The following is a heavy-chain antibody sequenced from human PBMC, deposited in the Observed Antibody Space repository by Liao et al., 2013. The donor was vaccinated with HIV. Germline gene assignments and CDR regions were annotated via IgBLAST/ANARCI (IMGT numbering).Heavy chain of an antibody. J-gene: IGHJ3*02. CDR2: IYYSGTGST. V-gene: IGHV4-30-4*01. Sequence: QVQLQESGPGLVTPSQNLSLTCTVSGDSITSADHYWTWIRQSPGKGLEWIGYIYYSGTGSTDYNPSLKNRVRISGDTSKNQFSLNLFSVSVADTAVYFCASSGYAYGDSAFDIWGQGTAVTVS. CDR1: GDSITSADHY. D-gene: IGHD5-18*01. CDR3: ASSGYAYGDSAFDI.